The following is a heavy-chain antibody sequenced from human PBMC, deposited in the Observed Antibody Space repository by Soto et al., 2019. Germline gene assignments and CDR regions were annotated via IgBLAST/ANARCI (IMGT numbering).Heavy chain of an antibody. CDR2: INAGNGNT. CDR3: ARDDSGFSGSHYIDYFNY. V-gene: IGHV1-3*01. J-gene: IGHJ4*02. CDR1: GYNIQSHA. Sequence: ASVKVSCKASGYNIQSHAIHWVRQAPGQRLERMGWINAGNGNTKYSENFEGRVTFTRDTSAGTVYMQLSSLTSEDTAVYYCARDDSGFSGSHYIDYFNYWGQGALVTVSS. D-gene: IGHD1-26*01.